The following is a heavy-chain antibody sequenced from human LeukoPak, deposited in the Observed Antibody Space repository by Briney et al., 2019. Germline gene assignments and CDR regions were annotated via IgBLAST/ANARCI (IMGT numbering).Heavy chain of an antibody. D-gene: IGHD5-24*01. CDR2: ISYDGSNK. CDR1: GFTFSSYA. Sequence: GRSLRLSCAASGFTFSSYAMHWVRQAPGKGLEWVAVISYDGSNKYYADSVKGRFTISGDNSKNTLYLQMNSLRAEDTAVYYCARASDDYWYPDVWGQGTTVTVSS. V-gene: IGHV3-30*04. J-gene: IGHJ6*02. CDR3: ARASDDYWYPDV.